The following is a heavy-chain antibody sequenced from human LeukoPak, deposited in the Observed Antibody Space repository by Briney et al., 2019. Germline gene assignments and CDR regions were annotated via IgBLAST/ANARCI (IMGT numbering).Heavy chain of an antibody. Sequence: PGGSLRLSCAASGFTFSSYAMSWVRQAPGKGLEWVSAISGSGGSTYYADSVKGRFTISRDNSKNTLYLQMNSLKTEDTAVYYCTMVPAAMAYYMDVWGKGTTVTISS. J-gene: IGHJ6*03. V-gene: IGHV3-23*01. D-gene: IGHD2-2*01. CDR3: TMVPAAMAYYMDV. CDR1: GFTFSSYA. CDR2: ISGSGGST.